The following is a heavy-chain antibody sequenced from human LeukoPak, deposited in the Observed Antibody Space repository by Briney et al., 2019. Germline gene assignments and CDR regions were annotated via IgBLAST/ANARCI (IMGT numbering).Heavy chain of an antibody. CDR3: ARRPYNTYYYVSGSYYND. CDR2: INQNGNT. J-gene: IGHJ4*02. CDR1: AGSFTYYY. V-gene: IGHV4-34*01. Sequence: SETLSLTCAVNAGSFTYYYWTWIRQPPGKGLEWIGEINQNGNTNYNPSLKSRVTLSVDKSKRQFSLNLSSVTAADRAVYYCARRPYNTYYYVSGSYYNDWGQGTLVTVSS. D-gene: IGHD3-10*01.